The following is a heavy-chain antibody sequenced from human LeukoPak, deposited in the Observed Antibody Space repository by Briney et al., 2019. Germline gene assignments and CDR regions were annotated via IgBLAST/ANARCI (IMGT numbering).Heavy chain of an antibody. CDR2: IYYSGST. J-gene: IGHJ4*02. Sequence: SETLFLTCTVSGGSLSSKIYSWGWIRQPPGKGLEWIGDIYYSGSTYYNPSLKSRVTISVDTSKNQFSLKLSSVTIADTAVYYCARRGGYDFSYDYWGQGILVTVSS. D-gene: IGHD5-12*01. CDR1: GGSLSSKIYS. CDR3: ARRGGYDFSYDY. V-gene: IGHV4-39*01.